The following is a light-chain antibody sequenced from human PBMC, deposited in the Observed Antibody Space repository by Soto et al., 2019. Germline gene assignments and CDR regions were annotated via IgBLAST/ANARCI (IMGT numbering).Light chain of an antibody. J-gene: IGKJ5*01. Sequence: DIVLTQSPGTLSLSPGEGATLSCRSGQSVSSSQLAWFQQKPGQAPRLIVYGASSRATGIPDRFSGSVSGTDFTLAISRLEPEDVAVYYCQHYGGAPLTLGQGTQLEIK. CDR1: QSVSSSQ. V-gene: IGKV3-20*01. CDR3: QHYGGAPLT. CDR2: GAS.